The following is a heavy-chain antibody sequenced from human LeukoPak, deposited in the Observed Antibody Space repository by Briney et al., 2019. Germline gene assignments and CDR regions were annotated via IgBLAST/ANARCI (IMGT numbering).Heavy chain of an antibody. CDR1: GFTFSSYS. CDR2: ISSSSSYI. Sequence: GGSLRLSCAASGFTFSSYSMNWVRQAPGKGPEWVSSISSSSSYIYYADSVKGRFTISRDNAKNSLYLQMNSLRAEDTAVYYCARDEEWELVFDYWGQGTLVTVSS. CDR3: ARDEEWELVFDY. V-gene: IGHV3-21*01. J-gene: IGHJ4*02. D-gene: IGHD1-26*01.